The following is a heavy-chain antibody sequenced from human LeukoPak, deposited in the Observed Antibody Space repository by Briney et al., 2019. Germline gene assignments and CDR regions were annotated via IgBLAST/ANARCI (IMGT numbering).Heavy chain of an antibody. V-gene: IGHV3-23*01. Sequence: GGSLRLSCAAAGFTFSSYAMSWVRQAPGKGLEWVSAISGSGGSTYYADSVKGRFTISRDNSKNTLYLQMDSLRAEDTAVYYCAKQGDIVPVTWADFDYWGQGTLVTVSS. D-gene: IGHD2-21*02. J-gene: IGHJ4*02. CDR2: ISGSGGST. CDR3: AKQGDIVPVTWADFDY. CDR1: GFTFSSYA.